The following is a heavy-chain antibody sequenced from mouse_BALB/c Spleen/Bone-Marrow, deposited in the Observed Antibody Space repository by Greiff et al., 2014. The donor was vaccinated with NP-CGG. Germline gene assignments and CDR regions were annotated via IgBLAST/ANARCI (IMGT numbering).Heavy chain of an antibody. Sequence: VQLKESGAGLVKPGASVKLSCTASGFNIKDTYIHWVKQRPEQGLEWIGRVDPANGNTKYAPKFQGKATITADTSSNTAYLRLSSLTSEDTAVYYCARRFGNSPRDSAMVNWGRGTSVTVSS. CDR2: VDPANGNT. D-gene: IGHD2-1*01. V-gene: IGHV14-3*02. CDR1: GFNIKDTY. J-gene: IGHJ4*01. CDR3: ARRFGNSPRDSAMVN.